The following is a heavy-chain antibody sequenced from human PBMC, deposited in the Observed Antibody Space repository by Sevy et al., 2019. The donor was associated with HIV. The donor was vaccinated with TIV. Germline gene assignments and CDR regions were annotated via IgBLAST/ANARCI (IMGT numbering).Heavy chain of an antibody. CDR2: ISSSGDTI. Sequence: GGSLRLSCAASGFTFSDYYMTWVRQAPGKGLESVSYISSSGDTIYYADSVKGRFTMSRDNAKNSLYLQMNSLRAEDTAFYYCARDVTTLVTPLRYGMDVWGQGTTVTVSS. CDR1: GFTFSDYY. CDR3: ARDVTTLVTPLRYGMDV. D-gene: IGHD4-17*01. V-gene: IGHV3-11*04. J-gene: IGHJ6*02.